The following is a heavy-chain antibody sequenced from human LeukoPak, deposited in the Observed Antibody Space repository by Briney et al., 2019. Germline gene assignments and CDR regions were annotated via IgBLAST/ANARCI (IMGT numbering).Heavy chain of an antibody. CDR3: ARQLGSGLDY. J-gene: IGHJ4*02. V-gene: IGHV4-39*01. D-gene: IGHD6-19*01. Sequence: SETLSLTCTVSGGSINGDSYYWGWIRQPPGEGLEWIATISYRGSIYYNPSLKSRITISVDTSKNQISLRLRSVTAADTAVFYCARQLGSGLDYWGQGTPVTVSS. CDR1: GGSINGDSYY. CDR2: ISYRGSI.